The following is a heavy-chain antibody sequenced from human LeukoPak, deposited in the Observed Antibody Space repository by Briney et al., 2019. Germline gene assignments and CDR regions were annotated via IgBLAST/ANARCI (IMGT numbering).Heavy chain of an antibody. D-gene: IGHD3-3*01. CDR2: ISAYNGNT. CDR3: AAQGDFWSGSAFDY. Sequence: ASVKVSXKASGYTFTSYGISWVRQAPGQGLEWMGWISAYNGNTNYAQKLQGRVTMTTDTSTSTAYMELRSLRSDDTAVYYCAAQGDFWSGSAFDYWGQGTLVTVSS. CDR1: GYTFTSYG. V-gene: IGHV1-18*01. J-gene: IGHJ4*02.